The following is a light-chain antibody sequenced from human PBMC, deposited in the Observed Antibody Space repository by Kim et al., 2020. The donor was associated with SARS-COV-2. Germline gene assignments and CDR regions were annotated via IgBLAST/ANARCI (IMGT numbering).Light chain of an antibody. CDR2: KAS. J-gene: IGKJ1*01. CDR1: QSISSW. Sequence: ASVGDRGTITCRASQSISSWLAWYQQKPGKVPKLLIYKASSLESGVPSRFSGSGSGTEFTLTISSLQPDDFATYYCQQYNSYSWTFGQGTKVDIK. CDR3: QQYNSYSWT. V-gene: IGKV1-5*03.